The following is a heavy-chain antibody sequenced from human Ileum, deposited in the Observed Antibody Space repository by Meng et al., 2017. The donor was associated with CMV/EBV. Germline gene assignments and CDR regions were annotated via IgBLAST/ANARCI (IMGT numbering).Heavy chain of an antibody. D-gene: IGHD6-19*01. V-gene: IGHV3-74*01. Sequence: EVQLVDSGGGLVQPGGSLGLSGAVSGFTFSSYWMHWVRQVPGKGLVWVSRINTDGSITNYADSVRGRFTISRDNAKNTLYVQMSSLRDEDTAVYYCTRGSSGWFGIDYWGQGTLVTVSS. CDR1: GFTFSSYW. CDR2: INTDGSIT. J-gene: IGHJ4*02. CDR3: TRGSSGWFGIDY.